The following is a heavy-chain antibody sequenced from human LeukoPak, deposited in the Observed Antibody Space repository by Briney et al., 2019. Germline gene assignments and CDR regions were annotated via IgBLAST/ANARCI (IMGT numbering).Heavy chain of an antibody. CDR3: ARDRDIVVIPATTLLDY. D-gene: IGHD2-2*01. J-gene: IGHJ4*02. CDR1: GFTFSSYE. Sequence: GGSLRLSCAASGFTFSSYEMNWVRQAPGKGLEWVSYISGTGTTIYYADSVKGRFTISRDNAKNSMYLQLNSLRAEDTAVYYCARDRDIVVIPATTLLDYWGQGTPVTVSS. CDR2: ISGTGTTI. V-gene: IGHV3-48*03.